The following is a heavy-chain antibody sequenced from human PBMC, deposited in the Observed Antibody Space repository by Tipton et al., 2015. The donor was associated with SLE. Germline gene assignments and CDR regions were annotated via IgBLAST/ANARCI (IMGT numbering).Heavy chain of an antibody. CDR3: ARGTAEAYYDSSGLGYFDY. V-gene: IGHV4-59*01. CDR2: IYYSGST. Sequence: TLSLTCTVSGGSISSYYWSWIRQPPGKGLERIGYIYYSGSTNYNPSLKRRVTISVDTSKNQFSLTLSSVTAADTAVYYCARGTAEAYYDSSGLGYFDYWGQGTLVPVSS. CDR1: GGSISSYY. D-gene: IGHD3-22*01. J-gene: IGHJ4*02.